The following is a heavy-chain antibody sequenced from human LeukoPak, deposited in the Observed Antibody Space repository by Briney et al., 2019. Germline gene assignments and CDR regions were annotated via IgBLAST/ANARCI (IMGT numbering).Heavy chain of an antibody. J-gene: IGHJ4*02. Sequence: SETLSLTCAVYGGSFSGYYWSWIRQPPGKGLEWIGEINHSGSTNYNPSLKSRVTISVDTSKNQFSLKLSSVTAADTAVYYCAGESYGDYERRFDYWGQGTLVTVSS. CDR3: AGESYGDYERRFDY. CDR1: GGSFSGYY. D-gene: IGHD4-17*01. V-gene: IGHV4-34*01. CDR2: INHSGST.